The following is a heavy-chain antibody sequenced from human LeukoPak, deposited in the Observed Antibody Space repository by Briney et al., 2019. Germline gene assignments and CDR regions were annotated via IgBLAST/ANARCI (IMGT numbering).Heavy chain of an antibody. Sequence: ASVKVSCKASGYTFTSYGISWVRQAPGQGLEWMGWINPNSGGTNYAQKFQGRVTMTRDTSISTAYMELSRLRSDDTAVYYCAVVGATTTIDYWGQGTLVTVSS. CDR2: INPNSGGT. J-gene: IGHJ4*02. CDR3: AVVGATTTIDY. CDR1: GYTFTSYG. D-gene: IGHD1-26*01. V-gene: IGHV1-2*02.